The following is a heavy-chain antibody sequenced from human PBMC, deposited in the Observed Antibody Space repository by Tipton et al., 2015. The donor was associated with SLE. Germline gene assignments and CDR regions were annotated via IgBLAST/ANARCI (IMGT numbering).Heavy chain of an antibody. J-gene: IGHJ4*02. D-gene: IGHD1-14*01. V-gene: IGHV3-43*02. CDR3: ARGAEFSGEKYFDF. CDR1: GFTFHDYD. Sequence: GSLRLSCAASGFTFHDYDIHWVRQAPGRGLEWVSLISGDGGRISYADSVKGRSSISRDNSENSLVLQMNNLRSEDTALYYCARGAEFSGEKYFDFWGQGTLVTVSS. CDR2: ISGDGGRI.